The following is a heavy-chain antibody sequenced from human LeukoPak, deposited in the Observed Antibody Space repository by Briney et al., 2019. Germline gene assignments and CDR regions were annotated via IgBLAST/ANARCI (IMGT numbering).Heavy chain of an antibody. Sequence: GGSLRLSCAASGFSFSTYGMHWVRQAPGKGLEWVALIWNAGTNTYYADSVKGRFTISRDNSKNTLYLQMNSLRAEDTAVYYCAKGNRYYYGSGSYSNSYYFDYWGQGTLVTVSS. CDR2: IWNAGTNT. CDR1: GFSFSTYG. CDR3: AKGNRYYYGSGSYSNSYYFDY. J-gene: IGHJ4*02. V-gene: IGHV3-33*06. D-gene: IGHD3-10*01.